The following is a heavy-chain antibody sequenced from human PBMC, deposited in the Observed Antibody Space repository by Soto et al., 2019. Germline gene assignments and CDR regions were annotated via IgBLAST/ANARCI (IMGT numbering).Heavy chain of an antibody. CDR3: ATVGFINLKQYYYYMDV. CDR2: FDPEDGET. D-gene: IGHD3-10*01. J-gene: IGHJ6*03. Sequence: ASVKVSCKVSGYTLTELSMHWVRQAPGKGLEWMGGFDPEDGETIYAQKFQGRVTMTEDTSTDTAYMELSSLRSEDTAVYYCATVGFINLKQYYYYMDVWGKGTTVTVSS. CDR1: GYTLTELS. V-gene: IGHV1-24*01.